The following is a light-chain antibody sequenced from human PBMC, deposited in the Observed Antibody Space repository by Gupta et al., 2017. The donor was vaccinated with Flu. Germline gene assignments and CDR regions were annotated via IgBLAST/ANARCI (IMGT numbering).Light chain of an antibody. J-gene: IGKJ2*01. V-gene: IGKV1-5*03. CDR1: QSIRNW. CDR3: QQYDNYPGT. CDR2: MAS. Sequence: GDRVTITCRASQSIRNWLAWYQQKPGKAPNLLIYMASSLESGVPSRFSGSGSGTEFTLTISSLQPDDFATYYCQQYDNYPGTFGQGTKLEIK.